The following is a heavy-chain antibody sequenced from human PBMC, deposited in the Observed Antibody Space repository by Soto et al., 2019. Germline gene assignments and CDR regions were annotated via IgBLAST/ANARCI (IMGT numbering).Heavy chain of an antibody. CDR1: GFTFSSYS. V-gene: IGHV3-48*01. D-gene: IGHD3-10*01. Sequence: EVQLVESGGGLVQPGGSLRLSCAASGFTFSSYSMNWVRQAPGKGLAWVSYISSSSSTIYYADSVKGRFTISRDNAKNSLYLQMNSLRAEDTAVYYCARGESLLWFGELYYFDYWGQGTLVTVSS. J-gene: IGHJ4*02. CDR2: ISSSSSTI. CDR3: ARGESLLWFGELYYFDY.